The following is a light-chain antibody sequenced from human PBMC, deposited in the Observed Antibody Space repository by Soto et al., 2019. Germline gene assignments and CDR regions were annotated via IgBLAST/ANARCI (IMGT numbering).Light chain of an antibody. CDR1: QSISSW. J-gene: IGKJ4*01. Sequence: DIQMTQSPSTLSTSVGDRVTITCRASQSISSWLAWYQQIPGKAPKLLIYKASTLDSGVPSRFSGSGSGTEFTLTISGLQPDDFEIYYCQQYSTYPLTFGGGTKVDIK. CDR3: QQYSTYPLT. V-gene: IGKV1-5*03. CDR2: KAS.